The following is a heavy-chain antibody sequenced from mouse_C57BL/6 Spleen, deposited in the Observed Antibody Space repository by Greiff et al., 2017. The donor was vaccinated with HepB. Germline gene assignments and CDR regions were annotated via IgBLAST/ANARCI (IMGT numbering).Heavy chain of an antibody. J-gene: IGHJ3*01. CDR1: GYTFTSYG. CDR3: AYYYGSSPRFAY. D-gene: IGHD1-1*01. V-gene: IGHV1-81*01. Sequence: VQLQQSGAELARPGASVKLSCKASGYTFTSYGISWVKQRTGQGLEWIGEIYPRSGNTYYNEKFQGKATLTADKSSSTAYMELRSLTSEDSAVYFCAYYYGSSPRFAYWGQGTLVTVSA. CDR2: IYPRSGNT.